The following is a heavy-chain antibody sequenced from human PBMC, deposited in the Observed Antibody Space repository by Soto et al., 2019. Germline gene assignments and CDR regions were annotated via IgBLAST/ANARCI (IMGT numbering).Heavy chain of an antibody. Sequence: ASVKVSCKASGYTFTSYAMHWVRQAPGQRLEWMGWINAGNGNTKYSQKFQGRVTITTDTSTSTAYMELSSLRSEDTAVYYCARGRKWFLEWLLGDAFDIWGQGTMVTVSS. CDR3: ARGRKWFLEWLLGDAFDI. CDR2: INAGNGNT. J-gene: IGHJ3*02. V-gene: IGHV1-3*01. CDR1: GYTFTSYA. D-gene: IGHD3-3*01.